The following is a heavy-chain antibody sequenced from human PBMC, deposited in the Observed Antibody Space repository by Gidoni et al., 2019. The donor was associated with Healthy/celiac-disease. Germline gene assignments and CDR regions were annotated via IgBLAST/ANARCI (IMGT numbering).Heavy chain of an antibody. CDR3: ASSVAGYYYYYMDV. D-gene: IGHD6-19*01. V-gene: IGHV3-30*01. Sequence: QVQLVESGGGVVQPGRSLRLSCAASGFTFSSYAMHWARQAPGKGLEWVAVISYDGSNKYYADSVKGRFTISRDNSKNTLYLQMNSLRAEDTAVYYCASSVAGYYYYYMDVWGKGTTVTVSS. J-gene: IGHJ6*03. CDR2: ISYDGSNK. CDR1: GFTFSSYA.